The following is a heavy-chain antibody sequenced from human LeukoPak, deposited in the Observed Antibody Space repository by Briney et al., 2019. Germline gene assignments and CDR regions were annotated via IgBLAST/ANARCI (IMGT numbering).Heavy chain of an antibody. CDR1: GGSISSYY. D-gene: IGHD3-22*01. CDR3: ARVNGYYAGFPLDY. V-gene: IGHV4-59*08. Sequence: SETLSLTCTVSGGSISSYYWSWIRQPPGKGLEWVGYIYNSGSTNYNPSLRSRVTISVDTSKNQFSLKLSSVTAADTAVYYCARVNGYYAGFPLDYWGQGTLVTVSS. CDR2: IYNSGST. J-gene: IGHJ4*02.